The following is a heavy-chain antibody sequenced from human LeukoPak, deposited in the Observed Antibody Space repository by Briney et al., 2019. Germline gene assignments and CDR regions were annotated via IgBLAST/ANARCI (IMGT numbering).Heavy chain of an antibody. J-gene: IGHJ6*03. CDR2: VNSDGTGT. V-gene: IGHV3-74*01. CDR1: GFTFSSYG. Sequence: PGGSLRLSCAASGFTFSSYGMHWVRQAPGKGLVWVSRVNSDGTGTTYADSVEGRFTISRDNAKNTVYLQMNSLRAEDTAIYYCIRTLIVATSPYMDVWGKGTTVTVSS. CDR3: IRTLIVATSPYMDV. D-gene: IGHD5-12*01.